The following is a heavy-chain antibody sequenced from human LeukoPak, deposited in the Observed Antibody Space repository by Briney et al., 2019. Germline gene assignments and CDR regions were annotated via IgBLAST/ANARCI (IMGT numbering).Heavy chain of an antibody. CDR3: ARDTTYYYDSSGYYHTFDY. V-gene: IGHV1-69*04. D-gene: IGHD3-22*01. CDR1: GGTFSSYA. Sequence: SVKVSCKASGGTFSSYAISWVRQAPGQGLEWMGRIIPILGIANYAQKFQGRVTITADKSTSTAYMEVSSLRSEDTAVYYCARDTTYYYDSSGYYHTFDYWGQGTLVTVSS. J-gene: IGHJ4*02. CDR2: IIPILGIA.